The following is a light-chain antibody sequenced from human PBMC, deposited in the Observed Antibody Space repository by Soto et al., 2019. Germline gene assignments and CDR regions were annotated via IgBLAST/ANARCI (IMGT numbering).Light chain of an antibody. J-gene: IGKJ1*01. CDR1: QSISSW. CDR3: QQYNSYSPWT. CDR2: KAS. V-gene: IGKV1-5*03. Sequence: QMTQSPSTLSASVGDRVTITCRASQSISSWLAWYQQKPGKAPKLLIYKASSLESGVPSRFSGSGSGTEFTLTISSLQPDDFATYYCQQYNSYSPWTSGPGTKVDIK.